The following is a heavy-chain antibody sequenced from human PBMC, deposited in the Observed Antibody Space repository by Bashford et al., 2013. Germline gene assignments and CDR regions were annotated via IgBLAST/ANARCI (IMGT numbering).Heavy chain of an antibody. V-gene: IGHV1-2*06. D-gene: IGHD3-16*01. Sequence: ASVKGLPARASGYIFSDYHIHWVRQAPGQGFEWMGLVYPKTGGTNYAQKFQGRVTMTGDTSITTAYMELSRLTSDDAAVYYCARHGGGLNVWGQGTMVTVSS. CDR1: GYIFSDYH. CDR2: VYPKTGGT. J-gene: IGHJ3*01. CDR3: ARHGGGLNV.